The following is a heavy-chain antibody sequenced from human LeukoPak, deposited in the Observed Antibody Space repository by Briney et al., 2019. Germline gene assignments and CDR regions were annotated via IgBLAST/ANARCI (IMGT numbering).Heavy chain of an antibody. CDR3: STYGSGRKFDY. J-gene: IGHJ4*02. V-gene: IGHV3-15*04. Sequence: GGSLRLSCVGSGFSFTDAWMSWVRQIPGRGLEWVGRIESKTDGETTDYATPVKDRFIISRDDSTNTLYLQMNSLKSEDTAVYYCSTYGSGRKFDYWGQGTLVTVSS. D-gene: IGHD3-10*01. CDR2: IESKTDGETT. CDR1: GFSFTDAW.